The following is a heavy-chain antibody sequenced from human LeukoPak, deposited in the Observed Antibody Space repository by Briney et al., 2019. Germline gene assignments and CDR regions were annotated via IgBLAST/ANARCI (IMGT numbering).Heavy chain of an antibody. J-gene: IGHJ6*04. Sequence: SETLSLTCAVYGGSFSGYYWSWIRQPPGKGLEWIGEINHSGSTNYNPSLKSRVTISVDTSKNQFSLKLSSVTAADTAVYYCARGRSEWFGELFGTQGGNCGMDVWGKGTTVTVSS. CDR1: GGSFSGYY. CDR2: INHSGST. CDR3: ARGRSEWFGELFGTQGGNCGMDV. V-gene: IGHV4-34*01. D-gene: IGHD3-10*01.